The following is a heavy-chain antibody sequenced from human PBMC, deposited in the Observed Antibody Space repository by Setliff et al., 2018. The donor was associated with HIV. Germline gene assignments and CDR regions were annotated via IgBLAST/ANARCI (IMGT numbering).Heavy chain of an antibody. V-gene: IGHV4-59*08. J-gene: IGHJ4*02. Sequence: SETLSLTCTVSGASISGSYWIWIRQPPGKGLEWIGYMSLTRDAKYNPSLNSRVTTSIDTSKNQFSLELRSVTAADTAVYYCARHYDSSGYGDYFDDWGRGILVTVSS. CDR3: ARHYDSSGYGDYFDD. CDR2: MSLTRDA. D-gene: IGHD3-22*01. CDR1: GASISGSY.